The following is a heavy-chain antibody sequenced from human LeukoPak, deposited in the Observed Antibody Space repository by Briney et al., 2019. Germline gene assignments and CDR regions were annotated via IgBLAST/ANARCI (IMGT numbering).Heavy chain of an antibody. D-gene: IGHD6-13*01. CDR2: ISAYSGNT. Sequence: ASVKVPCKASGYTFTSYGISWVRQAPGQGLEWMGWISAYSGNTNYAQKLQGRVTMTTDTSTSTAYMELRSLRSDDTAVYYCARDVGSSGWYSGYYYYGMDVWGQGTTVTVSS. CDR1: GYTFTSYG. J-gene: IGHJ6*02. CDR3: ARDVGSSGWYSGYYYYGMDV. V-gene: IGHV1-18*01.